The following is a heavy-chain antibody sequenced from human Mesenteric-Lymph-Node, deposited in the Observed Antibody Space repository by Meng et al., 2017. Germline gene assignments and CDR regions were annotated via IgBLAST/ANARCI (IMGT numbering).Heavy chain of an antibody. CDR2: IYHSGST. CDR1: GGSISSSNW. CDR3: ASFPPPGKQWLVTDY. Sequence: QGQLQESGPGLVKPSGTRSLTCAVSGGSISSSNWWSWVRQPPGKGLEWIGEIYHSGSTNYNPSLKSRVTIPVDKSKNQFSLKLSSVTAADTAVYYCASFPPPGKQWLVTDYWGQGTLVTVSS. D-gene: IGHD6-19*01. V-gene: IGHV4-4*02. J-gene: IGHJ4*02.